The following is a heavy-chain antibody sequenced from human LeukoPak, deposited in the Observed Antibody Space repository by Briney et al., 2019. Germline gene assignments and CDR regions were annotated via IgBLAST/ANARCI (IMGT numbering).Heavy chain of an antibody. CDR1: GFTFSIYG. CDR2: ISGSGGST. D-gene: IGHD3-16*01. J-gene: IGHJ4*02. V-gene: IGHV3-23*01. CDR3: AKDARGGVIGSGL. Sequence: GGSLRLSCAASGFTFSIYGMSWVRQAPGKGLEWVSAISGSGGSTYYADSVKGRFTISRDNSKNTLYLQMNSLRAEDTAVYYCAKDARGGVIGSGLGGQGTLVTVSS.